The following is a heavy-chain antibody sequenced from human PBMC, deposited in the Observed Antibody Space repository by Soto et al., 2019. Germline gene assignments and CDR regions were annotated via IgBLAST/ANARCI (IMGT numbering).Heavy chain of an antibody. CDR1: GFTFSSYA. CDR2: ISDSGTLT. CDR3: ARYIPGVRYYGMEV. D-gene: IGHD2-2*01. Sequence: GGSLRLSCAASGFTFSSYAMKWVRQAPGKGLEWVSLISDSGTLTYYADSVKGRFTISRDNSGNTLFLQMYSLRAEDTAVYYCARYIPGVRYYGMEVWGPGTTVTVSS. J-gene: IGHJ6*02. V-gene: IGHV3-23*01.